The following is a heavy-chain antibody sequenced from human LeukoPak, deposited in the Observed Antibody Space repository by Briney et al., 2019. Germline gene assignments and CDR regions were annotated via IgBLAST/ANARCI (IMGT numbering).Heavy chain of an antibody. D-gene: IGHD5-24*01. Sequence: SQTLSLTCTVSGGSISSGSYYWSWIRQPAGKGLEWIGRIYTSGSTNYNPSLKSRVTISVDTSKNQFSLKLSSVTAADTAVYFCTRGEIDGPDFDQWGQGTLVTVSS. CDR2: IYTSGST. CDR1: GGSISSGSYY. CDR3: TRGEIDGPDFDQ. V-gene: IGHV4-61*02. J-gene: IGHJ4*02.